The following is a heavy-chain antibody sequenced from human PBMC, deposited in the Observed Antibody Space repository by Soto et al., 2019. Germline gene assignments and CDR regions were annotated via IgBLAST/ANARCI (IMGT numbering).Heavy chain of an antibody. CDR3: ARVYYGSGSYYHYYGMDV. CDR1: GDSVSSNSAA. V-gene: IGHV6-1*01. Sequence: PSQTLSLTCAISGDSVSSNSAAWNWIRQSPSRGLEWLGRTYYRSKWYNEYAVSVKSQITINPDTSKNQFSLQLNSVTPEDTAVYYCARVYYGSGSYYHYYGMDVWGQGTTVTVSS. CDR2: TYYRSKWYN. D-gene: IGHD3-10*01. J-gene: IGHJ6*02.